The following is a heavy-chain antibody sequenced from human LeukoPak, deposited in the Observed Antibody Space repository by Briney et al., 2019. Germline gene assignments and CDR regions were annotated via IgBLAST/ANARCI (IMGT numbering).Heavy chain of an antibody. V-gene: IGHV4-59*02. CDR2: IYYSGSA. D-gene: IGHD2-2*01. Sequence: SETLSLTCTVSGDSVTTYYWSWIRQPPGKGLEWLGYIYYSGSATYNPSLKSRVTISVDTSKNQFSLKLSSLTAADTAVYYCASHQLLSTPNFDYWGQGTLVTVSS. J-gene: IGHJ4*02. CDR1: GDSVTTYY. CDR3: ASHQLLSTPNFDY.